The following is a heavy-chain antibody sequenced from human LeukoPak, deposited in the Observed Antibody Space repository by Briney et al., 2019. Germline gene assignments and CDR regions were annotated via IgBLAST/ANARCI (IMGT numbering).Heavy chain of an antibody. V-gene: IGHV3-30*02. CDR3: AKDLSVVRGIFEY. Sequence: PGGSLRLSCAASGFTFSSYVMHWVRQAPGKGLEWVAFIRYDGSNKYYADSVKGRFTISRDNSKNTLYLQMNSLRAEDTAVYYCAKDLSVVRGIFEYWGQGTLVTVSS. CDR2: IRYDGSNK. J-gene: IGHJ4*02. D-gene: IGHD4-23*01. CDR1: GFTFSSYV.